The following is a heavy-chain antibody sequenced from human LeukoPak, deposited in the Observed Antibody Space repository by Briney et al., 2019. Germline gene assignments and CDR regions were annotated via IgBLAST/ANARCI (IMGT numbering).Heavy chain of an antibody. CDR3: ARGGRGSGWSVLFDY. Sequence: GGSLRLSCAASGFTFSSYSMNWVRQAPGKGLEWVSSISSSSSYIYYADSVKGRFTISRDNAKYSLYLQMNSLRAEDTAVYYCARGGRGSGWSVLFDYWGQGTLVTVSS. CDR1: GFTFSSYS. D-gene: IGHD6-19*01. V-gene: IGHV3-21*01. J-gene: IGHJ4*02. CDR2: ISSSSSYI.